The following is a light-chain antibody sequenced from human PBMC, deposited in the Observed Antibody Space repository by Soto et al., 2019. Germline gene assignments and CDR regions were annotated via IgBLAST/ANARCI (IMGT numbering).Light chain of an antibody. Sequence: QSVLTQPPSVSAAPGQKVTISCSGSSSNIGNHYVSWYQQLPGTAPKLLIYRNNQRPSGVPDRFSGSKSGTSASLAISGLRSEDEADYYCAAWDDSLSGWVFGGGTKVTVL. CDR3: AAWDDSLSGWV. V-gene: IGLV1-47*01. J-gene: IGLJ3*02. CDR1: SSNIGNHY. CDR2: RNN.